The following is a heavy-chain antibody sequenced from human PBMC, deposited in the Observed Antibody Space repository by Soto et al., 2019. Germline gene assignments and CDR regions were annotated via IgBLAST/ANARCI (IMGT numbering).Heavy chain of an antibody. J-gene: IGHJ4*02. CDR2: INVYNGNT. D-gene: IGHD6-19*01. V-gene: IGHV1-18*01. CDR3: ARDLGAGLVDY. Sequence: QVQLVQSGAEVKKPGASVKVSCKASGYTFTSYGITWVRQAPGQGLEWMGWINVYNGNTNYAQKLQGRVTMTTDTSTSTANMELRSLRSDDTAVYYCARDLGAGLVDYWGQGTLVTVSS. CDR1: GYTFTSYG.